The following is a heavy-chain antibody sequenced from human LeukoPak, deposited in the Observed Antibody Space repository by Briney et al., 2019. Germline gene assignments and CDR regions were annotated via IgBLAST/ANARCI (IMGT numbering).Heavy chain of an antibody. CDR2: IYSGGST. D-gene: IGHD6-6*01. CDR3: ASEVNEDSRLFDY. CDR1: GFTVSSNS. V-gene: IGHV3-53*01. Sequence: GGSLRLSCAASGFTVSSNSMSWVRQAPGKGLEWVSVIYSGGSTYYADSVKGRFTISRDNSKNTLYLQMNSLRAEDTAGYYCASEVNEDSRLFDYWGQGTLVTVSS. J-gene: IGHJ4*02.